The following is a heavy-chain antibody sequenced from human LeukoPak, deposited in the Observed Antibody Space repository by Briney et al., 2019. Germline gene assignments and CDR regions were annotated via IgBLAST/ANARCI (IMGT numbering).Heavy chain of an antibody. CDR3: ARVRGSSSPPYYYYYMDV. CDR1: GGSISSSSYY. J-gene: IGHJ6*03. CDR2: IHYSGST. Sequence: SETLSLTCTVSGGSISSSSYYWGWIRQPPGKGLEWIGSIHYSGSTYYNPSLKSRVTISVDTSKNQFSLKLSSVTAADTAVYYCARVRGSSSPPYYYYYMDVWGKGTTVTVSS. D-gene: IGHD6-6*01. V-gene: IGHV4-39*07.